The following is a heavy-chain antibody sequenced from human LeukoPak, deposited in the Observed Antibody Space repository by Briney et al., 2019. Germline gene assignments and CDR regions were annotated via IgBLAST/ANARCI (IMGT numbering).Heavy chain of an antibody. CDR1: GFTFSSYG. CDR3: VKADGVTPE. D-gene: IGHD5-18*01. J-gene: IGHJ4*02. V-gene: IGHV3-23*01. CDR2: ISATGGAT. Sequence: GGSLRLSCAASGFTFSSYGMHWVRQAPGKGLECVSAISATGGATYYADSVKGRITISRDNSKSTLYLQMNSLRAEDTAVYYCVKADGVTPEWGQGTLVTVSS.